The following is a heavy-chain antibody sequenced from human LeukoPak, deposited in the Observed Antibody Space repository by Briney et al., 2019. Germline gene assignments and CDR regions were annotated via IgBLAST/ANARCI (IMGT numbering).Heavy chain of an antibody. CDR2: IYPGDSDT. Sequence: GESLKISCKGSGYSFTSYWIGWVRQMPGKGLEWMGIIYPGDSDTRYSPSFQGQVTISADKSISTAYLQWSSLKASDTTMYYCARGGRTEYGGHAAIHFDYWGQGTLVTVSS. CDR3: ARGGRTEYGGHAAIHFDY. D-gene: IGHD5-12*01. J-gene: IGHJ4*02. CDR1: GYSFTSYW. V-gene: IGHV5-51*01.